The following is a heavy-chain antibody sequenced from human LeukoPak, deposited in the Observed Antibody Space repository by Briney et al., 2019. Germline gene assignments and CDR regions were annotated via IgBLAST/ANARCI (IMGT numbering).Heavy chain of an antibody. D-gene: IGHD6-13*01. CDR1: GGSISSSSYY. CDR3: ARHVTLTGIPLRQPNWFDP. V-gene: IGHV4-39*01. J-gene: IGHJ5*02. Sequence: SETLSLTCTVSGGSISSSSYYWGWIRQPPGKGLEWIGSIYYSGSTYYNPSLKSRVTIPVDTSKNQFSLKLSSVTAADTAVYYCARHVTLTGIPLRQPNWFDPWGQGTLVTVSS. CDR2: IYYSGST.